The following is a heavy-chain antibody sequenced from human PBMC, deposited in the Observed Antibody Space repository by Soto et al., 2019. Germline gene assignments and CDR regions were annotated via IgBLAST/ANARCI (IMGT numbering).Heavy chain of an antibody. CDR2: ISAYNGNT. Sequence: QVQLVQSGAEVKKPGASVKVSCKASGYTFTSYGISWVRQAPGQGLEWMGWISAYNGNTNYAQKLQGRVTMTTDTSTRIAYMELRSLRSEDTAVYYCARAGGSPIWSGSLGGDYWGQGTLVTVSS. CDR3: ARAGGSPIWSGSLGGDY. D-gene: IGHD3-3*01. CDR1: GYTFTSYG. J-gene: IGHJ4*02. V-gene: IGHV1-18*01.